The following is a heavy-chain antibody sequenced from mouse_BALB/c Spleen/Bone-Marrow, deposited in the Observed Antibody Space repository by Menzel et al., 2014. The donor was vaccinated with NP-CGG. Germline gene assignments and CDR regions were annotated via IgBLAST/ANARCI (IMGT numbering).Heavy chain of an antibody. J-gene: IGHJ4*01. Sequence: VKVVDSGPGLVAPSQSLSITCTVSGFSLXSYGVHWVRQPPGKGLEWLGVIWAGGSTNYNSALMSRLSISKDNSKSQVFLKMNSLQTDDTAMYYCARVTTATGGMDYWGQGTSVTVSS. CDR1: GFSLXSYG. D-gene: IGHD1-2*01. CDR3: ARVTTATGGMDY. V-gene: IGHV2-9*02. CDR2: IWAGGST.